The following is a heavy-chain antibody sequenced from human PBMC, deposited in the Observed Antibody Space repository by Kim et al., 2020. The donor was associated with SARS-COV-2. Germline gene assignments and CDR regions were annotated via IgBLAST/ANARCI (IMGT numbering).Heavy chain of an antibody. CDR3: ARLRYYDCTGYFDY. V-gene: IGHV4-59*01. CDR2: IYYSGST. Sequence: SETLSLTCTVSGAPISSYYWTWIRRPPGKGLEWIGYIYYSGSTKYNPSLKSRVTISVDTSEKQFSLKLSSVTAADTALYYCARLRYYDCTGYFDYWGQGT. D-gene: IGHD3-22*01. CDR1: GAPISSYY. J-gene: IGHJ4*02.